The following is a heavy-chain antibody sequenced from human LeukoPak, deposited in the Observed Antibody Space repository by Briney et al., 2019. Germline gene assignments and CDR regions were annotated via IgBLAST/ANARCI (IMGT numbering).Heavy chain of an antibody. CDR2: IYYSGST. D-gene: IGHD3-22*01. CDR1: GGSISSSSYY. J-gene: IGHJ4*02. V-gene: IGHV4-39*01. Sequence: SETLSLTCTVSGGSISSSSYYWGWIRQPPGKGLEWVGSIYYSGSTYYNPSLKSRVTISVDTSKNQFSLKLSSVTAADTAVYYCARLSVYYDSSGYYSGFDYWGQGTLVTVSS. CDR3: ARLSVYYDSSGYYSGFDY.